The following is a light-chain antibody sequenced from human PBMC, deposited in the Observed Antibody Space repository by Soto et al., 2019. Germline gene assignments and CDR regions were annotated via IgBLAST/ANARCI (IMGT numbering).Light chain of an antibody. CDR3: AVWDDSLKAYI. CDR2: VSD. Sequence: QSALTQPPSASGAPGQRVTISCSGSRSNIGSSNVNWFQQFPGTAPKLIITVSDQRPSGVPDRFSGSKSGTSGSLAISGLQSEDEADYYCAVWDDSLKAYIFGAGTKVT. J-gene: IGLJ1*01. V-gene: IGLV1-44*01. CDR1: RSNIGSSN.